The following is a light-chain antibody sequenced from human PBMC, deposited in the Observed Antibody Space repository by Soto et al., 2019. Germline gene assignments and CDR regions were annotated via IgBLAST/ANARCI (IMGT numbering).Light chain of an antibody. J-gene: IGLJ3*02. Sequence: QSVLTQPPSASGTPGQRVTISCSGSTSNIGSNTVNWYQQLPGTAPKLLIYSSNQRPSGVPDRFSGSKSGTSASLAISGLQSDDEADYYCAAWDDSLNGFWVFCGGTKVTVL. V-gene: IGLV1-44*01. CDR3: AAWDDSLNGFWV. CDR2: SSN. CDR1: TSNIGSNT.